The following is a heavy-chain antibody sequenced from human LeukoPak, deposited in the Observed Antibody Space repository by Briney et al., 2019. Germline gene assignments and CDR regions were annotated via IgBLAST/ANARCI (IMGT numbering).Heavy chain of an antibody. V-gene: IGHV3-33*01. J-gene: IGHJ4*02. CDR2: IWYDGGNK. Sequence: PGGSLRLSCAASGFTFSSYGMHWVRQAPGKGLEWVAVIWYDGGNKYYADSVKGRFTISRDNSKNTLYLQMNSLRAEDTAVYYCARGLYSSGWYFYFDYWGQGTLVTVSS. D-gene: IGHD6-19*01. CDR3: ARGLYSSGWYFYFDY. CDR1: GFTFSSYG.